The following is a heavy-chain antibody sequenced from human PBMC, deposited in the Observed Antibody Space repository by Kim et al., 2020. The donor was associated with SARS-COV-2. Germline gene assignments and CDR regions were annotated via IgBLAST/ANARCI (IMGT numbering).Heavy chain of an antibody. CDR2: ISSSSSYT. J-gene: IGHJ3*02. CDR1: GFTFSDYY. V-gene: IGHV3-11*05. D-gene: IGHD2-2*01. Sequence: GGSLRLSCAASGFTFSDYYMSWIRQAPGKGLEWVSYISSSSSYTNYADSVKGRFTISSDNAKNSLYLQMNSLRAADTAVYYCARDRYCSSTSCPAVGAFVIWGQGTMGTVSS. CDR3: ARDRYCSSTSCPAVGAFVI.